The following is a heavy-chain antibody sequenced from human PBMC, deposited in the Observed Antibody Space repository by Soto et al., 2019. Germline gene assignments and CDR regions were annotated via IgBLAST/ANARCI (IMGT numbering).Heavy chain of an antibody. CDR2: IYTTGST. V-gene: IGHV4-4*07. CDR1: GGSISTYF. Sequence: QVQLQESGPGLVKPSETLSLTCTVSGGSISTYFWSWIRQPAGGGLEGIGRIYTTGSTNYNPSLKSRVTMSLDTSRNQFSLKLSSVTAADTAVYYCAREGGYFDSSGSGVYHYHGVDVWGQGTTVTVSS. J-gene: IGHJ6*02. CDR3: AREGGYFDSSGSGVYHYHGVDV. D-gene: IGHD3-22*01.